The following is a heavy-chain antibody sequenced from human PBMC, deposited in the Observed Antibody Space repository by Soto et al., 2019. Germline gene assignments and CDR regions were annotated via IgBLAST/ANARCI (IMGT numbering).Heavy chain of an antibody. D-gene: IGHD3-3*01. CDR2: INHSGST. Sequence: QPTGKELEWIGEINHSGSTNYNPSLKSRDTISVDTSKNQFSLKLSSVTAADTAVYYCARRSITILAVVIMQKKDPLSAPWGHGTLDTVSP. V-gene: IGHV4-34*01. CDR3: ARRSITILAVVIMQKKDPLSAP. J-gene: IGHJ5*02.